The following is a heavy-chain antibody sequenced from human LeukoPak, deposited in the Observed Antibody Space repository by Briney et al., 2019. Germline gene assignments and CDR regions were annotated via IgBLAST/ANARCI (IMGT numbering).Heavy chain of an antibody. CDR1: GFTFSSYS. V-gene: IGHV3-21*01. Sequence: GGSPRLSCAASGFTFSSYSMNWVRQAPGKGLEWVSSISSSSSYIYYADSVKGRFTISRDNAKNSLYLQMNSLRAEDTAVYYCARVNFRQLVWDAFDIWGQGTMVTVSS. CDR3: ARVNFRQLVWDAFDI. D-gene: IGHD6-13*01. J-gene: IGHJ3*02. CDR2: ISSSSSYI.